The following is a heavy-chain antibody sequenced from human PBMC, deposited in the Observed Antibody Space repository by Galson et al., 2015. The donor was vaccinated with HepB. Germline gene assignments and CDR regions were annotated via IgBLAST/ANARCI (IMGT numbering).Heavy chain of an antibody. J-gene: IGHJ5*02. D-gene: IGHD3-3*01. CDR3: VKEGAWFGEDWFDP. CDR1: GFIFRHHA. CDR2: INGRGSTT. Sequence: SLRLSCAGSGFIFRHHAMAWIRQAPGKGLEWVSGINGRGSTTYYADAVKGRFSISRDNSKNTVFLQMDNLKVDDTAIYYCVKEGAWFGEDWFDPWGQGTLVTVS. V-gene: IGHV3-23*01.